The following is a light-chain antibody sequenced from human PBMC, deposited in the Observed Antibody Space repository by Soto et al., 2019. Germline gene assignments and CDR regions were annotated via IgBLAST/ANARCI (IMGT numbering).Light chain of an antibody. CDR3: QQTYGSPLT. CDR2: AAS. V-gene: IGKV1-39*01. CDR1: QSISRY. J-gene: IGKJ4*01. Sequence: DIQMTQSPSSLSASAGDRVTITCRTSQSISRYLNWYQLKPGKAPKLLIYAASSLQSGVPSRFSGSGYGTDFTLTITSLQPEDFATYYCQQTYGSPLTLGGGNKVEIK.